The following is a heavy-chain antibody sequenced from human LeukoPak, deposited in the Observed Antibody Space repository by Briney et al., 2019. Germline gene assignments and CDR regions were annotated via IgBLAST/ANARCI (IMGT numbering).Heavy chain of an antibody. Sequence: GGSLRLSCAASGFTFSSYGMHWVRQAPGKGLGWVAVIWYDGSNKYYADSVKGRFTISRDNSKNTLYLQMNSLRAEDTAVYYCARVLTGGYYYYGMDVWGQGTTVTVSS. CDR1: GFTFSSYG. CDR2: IWYDGSNK. CDR3: ARVLTGGYYYYGMDV. J-gene: IGHJ6*02. V-gene: IGHV3-33*01. D-gene: IGHD3-9*01.